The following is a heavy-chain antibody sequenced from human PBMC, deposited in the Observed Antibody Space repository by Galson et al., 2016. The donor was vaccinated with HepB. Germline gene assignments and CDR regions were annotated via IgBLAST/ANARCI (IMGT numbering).Heavy chain of an antibody. Sequence: SVKVSCKASGYIITNYYMHWVRQAPGQGLEWMGLINPLDGTAAYAQKFQGRATLTRDTSTNTLYQSLDGLTSDDSAVYFCAREVGFYHYIDYWGQGTLVAVSS. D-gene: IGHD3-16*01. CDR1: GYIITNYY. J-gene: IGHJ4*02. CDR3: AREVGFYHYIDY. CDR2: INPLDGTA. V-gene: IGHV1-46*01.